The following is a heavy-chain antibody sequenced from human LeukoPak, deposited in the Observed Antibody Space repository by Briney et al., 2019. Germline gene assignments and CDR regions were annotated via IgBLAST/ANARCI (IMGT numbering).Heavy chain of an antibody. CDR1: GFTFSSYG. D-gene: IGHD3-10*01. CDR3: AKGARDLWFGELLSDY. V-gene: IGHV3-23*01. J-gene: IGHJ4*02. CDR2: ISGSGGST. Sequence: GGSLRLSCAASGFTFSSYGMSWVRQAPGKGLEWVSAISGSGGSTYYADSVKGRFTISRDNSKNTLYLQMNSLRAEDTAVYYCAKGARDLWFGELLSDYWGQGTLVTVSS.